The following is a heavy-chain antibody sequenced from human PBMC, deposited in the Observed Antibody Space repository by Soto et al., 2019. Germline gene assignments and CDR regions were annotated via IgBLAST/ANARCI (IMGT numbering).Heavy chain of an antibody. J-gene: IGHJ6*02. CDR2: IYYSGST. D-gene: IGHD3-22*01. Sequence: TLSLTCTVSGGSISSSSYYWGWIRQPPGKGLEWIGSIYYSGSTYYNPSLKSRVTISVDTSKNQFSLKLSSVTAADTAVYYCARLRYYYDSSGYPDYYYGMDVWGQGTTVTVSS. V-gene: IGHV4-39*01. CDR3: ARLRYYYDSSGYPDYYYGMDV. CDR1: GGSISSSSYY.